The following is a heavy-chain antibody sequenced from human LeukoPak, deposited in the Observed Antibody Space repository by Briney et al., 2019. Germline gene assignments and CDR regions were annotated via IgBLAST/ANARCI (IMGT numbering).Heavy chain of an antibody. J-gene: IGHJ4*02. CDR2: IKSKSAGGTT. CDR1: GLTFSNVW. D-gene: IGHD1-26*01. Sequence: GGSLRLSCAVSGLTFSNVWMNWVRQAPGKGLEWVGRIKSKSAGGTTDFAAPVKGRFTISRDDSRNMLYLQMNSLTSEDTGVYYCAQGSARYYEYWGQGTLVTVSS. V-gene: IGHV3-15*07. CDR3: AQGSARYYEY.